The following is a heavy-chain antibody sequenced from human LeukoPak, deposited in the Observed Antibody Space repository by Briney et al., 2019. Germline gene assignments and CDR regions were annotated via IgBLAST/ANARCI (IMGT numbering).Heavy chain of an antibody. CDR3: ASYDILTGYDAFDI. J-gene: IGHJ3*02. Sequence: SETLPLTCAVSGGSISSGGYSWSWIRQPPGTGLEWIGYIYHSGSTYYNPSLKSRVTISVDRSKNQFSLKLSSVTAADTAVYYCASYDILTGYDAFDIWGQGTMVTVSS. CDR2: IYHSGST. D-gene: IGHD3-9*01. V-gene: IGHV4-30-2*01. CDR1: GGSISSGGYS.